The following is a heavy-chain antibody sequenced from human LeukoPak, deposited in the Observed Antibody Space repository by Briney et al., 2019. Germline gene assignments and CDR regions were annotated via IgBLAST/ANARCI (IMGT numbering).Heavy chain of an antibody. Sequence: PGGSLRLSCAASGFTFSSYALSWVRQAPGKGLEWVSGISASGGDTYYAESVKGRFTISRDNSKNTLYLQMNSLRPEDTAVYYCARAQLPSEELPYYYYMDVWGKGTTVTVSS. CDR3: ARAQLPSEELPYYYYMDV. V-gene: IGHV3-23*01. D-gene: IGHD1-26*01. J-gene: IGHJ6*03. CDR2: ISASGGDT. CDR1: GFTFSSYA.